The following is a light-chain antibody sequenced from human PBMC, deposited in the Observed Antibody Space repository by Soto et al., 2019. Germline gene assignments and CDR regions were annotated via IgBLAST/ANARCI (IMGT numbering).Light chain of an antibody. Sequence: EIVMTQSPATPSVSPGERATLSCRASQSVSSNLVWYQQKPGQAPRLLIYGASTRATGVPARFSGSGSGTEFTLTISRLEPEDFAVYYRQQRSNWPQTFGQGTKVDI. CDR3: QQRSNWPQT. CDR2: GAS. V-gene: IGKV3-15*01. CDR1: QSVSSN. J-gene: IGKJ1*01.